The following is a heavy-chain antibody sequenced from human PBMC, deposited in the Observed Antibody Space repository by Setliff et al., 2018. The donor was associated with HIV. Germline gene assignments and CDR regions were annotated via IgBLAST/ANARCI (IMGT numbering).Heavy chain of an antibody. D-gene: IGHD3-9*01. CDR2: ISGSGGDT. CDR1: GFTFSSYA. Sequence: GGSLRLSCASSGFTFSSYAMTWVRQAPGKGLECVAVISGSGGDTNYADSVKGRFVISRDDSKSSAYPLMNSLKTEDTAVYYCSRVHSPLYYDILTGYLDYWGQGTLVTVSS. J-gene: IGHJ4*02. CDR3: SRVHSPLYYDILTGYLDY. V-gene: IGHV3-23*01.